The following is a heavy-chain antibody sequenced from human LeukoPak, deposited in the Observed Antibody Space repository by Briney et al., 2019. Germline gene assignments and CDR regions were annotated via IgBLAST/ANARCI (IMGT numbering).Heavy chain of an antibody. CDR2: ISGSGGST. Sequence: QPGGSLRLSCAASGFTFSNYAMSWVRQAPGKGPEWVSAISGSGGSTYYPDSVKGRFTISRDNSKNTLYLQMHSLRAEDTAVYYCAKETYYDSSGAPLFDYWGQGTLVTVSS. D-gene: IGHD3-22*01. CDR3: AKETYYDSSGAPLFDY. V-gene: IGHV3-23*01. J-gene: IGHJ4*02. CDR1: GFTFSNYA.